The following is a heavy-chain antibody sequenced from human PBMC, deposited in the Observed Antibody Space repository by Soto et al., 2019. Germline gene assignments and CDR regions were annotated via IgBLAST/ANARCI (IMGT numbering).Heavy chain of an antibody. CDR3: ASWRGGYTYGLDH. J-gene: IGHJ4*02. CDR2: INNDGTST. CDR1: GFTFSSQW. D-gene: IGHD5-18*01. Sequence: EVQLVESGGGLVQPGGSLRLSCAASGFTFSSQWLHWVRQAPGKGLVWISRINNDGTSTNYEDSVKGRFTVSRDNANKTMSLQMNSLRAEDTAVYYCASWRGGYTYGLDHWGQGTPVTVSS. V-gene: IGHV3-74*01.